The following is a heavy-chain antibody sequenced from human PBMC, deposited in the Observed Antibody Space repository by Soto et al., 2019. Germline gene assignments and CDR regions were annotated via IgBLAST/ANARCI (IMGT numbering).Heavy chain of an antibody. CDR1: GGTFSSYA. J-gene: IGHJ6*02. CDR2: IIPIFGTA. Sequence: SVTVSCKTSGGTFSSYAISWVRQAPGQGLEWMGGIIPIFGTANYAQKFQGRVTITADESTSTAYMELSSLRSEDTAVYYCASCGYSYGYEYYYYGMDVWGQGTTVTVSS. V-gene: IGHV1-69*13. D-gene: IGHD5-18*01. CDR3: ASCGYSYGYEYYYYGMDV.